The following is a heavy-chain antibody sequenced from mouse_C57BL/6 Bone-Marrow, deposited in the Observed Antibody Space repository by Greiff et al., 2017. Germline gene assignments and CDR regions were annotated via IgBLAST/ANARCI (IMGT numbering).Heavy chain of an antibody. CDR1: GFTFTDYY. Sequence: EVKLQESGGGLVQPGGSLSLSCAASGFTFTDYYMSWVRQPPGKALEWLGFIRNKANGYTTEYSASVKGRFTISRDNSQSILYLQMNALRAEDSATYYCASYPFYYYGFAYWGQGTLVTVSA. CDR3: ASYPFYYYGFAY. J-gene: IGHJ3*01. D-gene: IGHD1-1*01. V-gene: IGHV7-3*01. CDR2: IRNKANGYTT.